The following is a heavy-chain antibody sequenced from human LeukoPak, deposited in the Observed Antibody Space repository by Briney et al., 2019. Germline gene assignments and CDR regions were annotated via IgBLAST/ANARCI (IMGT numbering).Heavy chain of an antibody. Sequence: GASVKVSCNTSGYTFASYYIHWVRQAPGQGPEWMGIINPSGGSAGYAQNFQGRVTMTRDTSTSTVYMVLSSLRSEDTAVYYCARGMVRGVIRGSFDYWGQGTPVTVSS. D-gene: IGHD3-10*01. CDR2: INPSGGSA. V-gene: IGHV1-46*01. J-gene: IGHJ4*02. CDR3: ARGMVRGVIRGSFDY. CDR1: GYTFASYY.